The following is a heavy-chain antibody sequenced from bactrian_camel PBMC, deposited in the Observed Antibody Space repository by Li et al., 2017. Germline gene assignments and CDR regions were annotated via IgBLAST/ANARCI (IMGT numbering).Heavy chain of an antibody. CDR2: IDSDGST. CDR1: GITYC. J-gene: IGHJ4*01. V-gene: IGHV3S53*01. CDR3: AAEVFPCRSYSDYAEH. Sequence: HVQLVESGGGSVQAGGSLRLSCAASGITYCMGWFRQPPGKKREGVAIIDSDGSTGYEDSVKGRFAISRDNAKNTIYLQMNNLQPDDSAVYYCAAEVFPCRSYSDYAEHWGQGTQVTVS. D-gene: IGHD4*01.